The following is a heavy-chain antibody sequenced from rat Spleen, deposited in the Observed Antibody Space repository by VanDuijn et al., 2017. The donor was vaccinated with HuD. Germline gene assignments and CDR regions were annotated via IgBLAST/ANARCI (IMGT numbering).Heavy chain of an antibody. Sequence: EVQLVESGGGLVQPGRSLKLSCAASGFTFSDYAVAWVRQAPTKGLEWVATISYDGSSTYYRDSVKGRFTIARENAKSTLYLQMDSLRSEDTATYYCARHALDGYNYFDYWGQGVMVTVSS. CDR2: ISYDGSST. J-gene: IGHJ2*01. CDR1: GFTFSDYA. V-gene: IGHV5-29*01. CDR3: ARHALDGYNYFDY. D-gene: IGHD1-9*01.